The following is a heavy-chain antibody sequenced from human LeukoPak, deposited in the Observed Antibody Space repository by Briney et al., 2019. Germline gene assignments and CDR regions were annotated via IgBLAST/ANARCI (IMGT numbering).Heavy chain of an antibody. Sequence: GGSLRLSCAASGFTFSSYGMHWVRQAPGKGLEWVAVIWYDGSNKYYADSVKGRFTISRDNSKNTLYLQMNSLRAEDTAVYYCANPGRYDFWSGYYNWGQGTLVTVSS. J-gene: IGHJ4*02. D-gene: IGHD3-3*01. CDR1: GFTFSSYG. CDR2: IWYDGSNK. V-gene: IGHV3-33*06. CDR3: ANPGRYDFWSGYYN.